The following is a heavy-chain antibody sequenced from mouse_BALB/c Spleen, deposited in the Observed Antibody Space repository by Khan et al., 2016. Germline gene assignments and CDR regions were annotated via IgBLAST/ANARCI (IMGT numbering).Heavy chain of an antibody. Sequence: QVQLQQSGAELARPGDSVWLSCTASGYTSANYWMQWVKQRPGQGLEWIGSIYPGDGDTRYSQKFKDKATLTADKSSSSAYMHLRSVASEDSAAYCCTDAMIIYWGQGTMVTVSS. CDR3: TDAMIIY. D-gene: IGHD2-3*01. V-gene: IGHV1-87*01. J-gene: IGHJ3*01. CDR2: IYPGDGDT. CDR1: GYTSANYW.